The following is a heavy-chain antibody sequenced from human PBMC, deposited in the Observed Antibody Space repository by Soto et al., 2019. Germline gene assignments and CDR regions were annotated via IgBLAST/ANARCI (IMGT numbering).Heavy chain of an antibody. J-gene: IGHJ4*02. Sequence: GGSLRLSCAASGFTFSNYWMTWVRQAPGKGLEWVANIKEDGSEKHYVDSVKGRFTISRDNAKNSLYLQMNSLRVEDTAVYFCLLVVVVGAKALNFWGQGALVSVSS. CDR2: IKEDGSEK. V-gene: IGHV3-7*01. CDR1: GFTFSNYW. CDR3: LLVVVVGAKALNF. D-gene: IGHD2-15*01.